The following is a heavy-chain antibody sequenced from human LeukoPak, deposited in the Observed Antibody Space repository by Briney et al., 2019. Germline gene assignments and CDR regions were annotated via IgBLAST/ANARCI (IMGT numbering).Heavy chain of an antibody. CDR1: GGSISSYY. J-gene: IGHJ4*02. D-gene: IGHD3-22*01. CDR3: ARAAYYYDSSGYWFDY. V-gene: IGHV4-59*01. CDR2: IYYSGST. Sequence: ETLSLTCTVSGGSISSYYWSWIRQPPGKGLEWIGYIYYSGSTNYNPSLKSRVTISVDTSKNQFSLKLSSVTAADTAVYYCARAAYYYDSSGYWFDYWGQGTLVTVSS.